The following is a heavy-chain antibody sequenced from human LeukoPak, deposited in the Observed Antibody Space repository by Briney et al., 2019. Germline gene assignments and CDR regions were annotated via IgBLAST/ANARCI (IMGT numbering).Heavy chain of an antibody. V-gene: IGHV3-21*01. J-gene: IGHJ4*02. CDR2: ISSSSSYI. CDR1: GSTFSSYS. D-gene: IGHD2-21*02. Sequence: GGSLRLSCAASGSTFSSYSMNWVRQAPGKGLEWVSSISSSSSYIYYADSVKGRFTISRDNAKNSLYLQMNSLRAEDTAVYYCASVVVTAPDYWGQGTLVTVSS. CDR3: ASVVVTAPDY.